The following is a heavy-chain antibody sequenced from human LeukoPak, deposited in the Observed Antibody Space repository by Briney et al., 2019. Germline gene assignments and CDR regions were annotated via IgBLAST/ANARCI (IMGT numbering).Heavy chain of an antibody. D-gene: IGHD2-8*01. CDR3: ARSRMRVPFGY. J-gene: IGHJ4*02. Sequence: PSETLSLTCAVYGGSFSGYYWSWIRQPPGKGLEWIGEINHSGSTNYNPSLKSRVTISVDTSKNQFSLKLSSVTAADTAVYYCARSRMRVPFGYWGQGTLVTVSS. V-gene: IGHV4-34*01. CDR1: GGSFSGYY. CDR2: INHSGST.